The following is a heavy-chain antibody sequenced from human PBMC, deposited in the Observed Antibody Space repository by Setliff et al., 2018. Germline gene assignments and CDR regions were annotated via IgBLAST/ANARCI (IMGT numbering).Heavy chain of an antibody. D-gene: IGHD6-19*01. J-gene: IGHJ6*03. CDR1: GGSVNSGYDN. CDR2: INRRGST. CDR3: ARASSGWYSAYYYYMDV. Sequence: LSLTCTVSGGSVNSGYDNWNWLRQPAGKGLEWIGHINRRGSTNFSPSLKSRVTISLDTSKNQFSLNLTAVTAADTAVYYCARASSGWYSAYYYYMDVWGKGTTVTVSS. V-gene: IGHV4-61*09.